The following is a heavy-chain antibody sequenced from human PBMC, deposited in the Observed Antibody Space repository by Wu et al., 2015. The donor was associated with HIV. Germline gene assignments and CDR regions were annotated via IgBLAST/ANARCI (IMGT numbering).Heavy chain of an antibody. V-gene: IGHV1-69*13. D-gene: IGHD3-10*01. CDR1: GGTLSNSA. J-gene: IGHJ5*02. Sequence: VQLVQSGPEVKKPGSSVKVSCTASGGTLSNSAISWVRQAPGQGLEWMGRIIPIYGTTKKTEKFQYRVTLTVDESTTIVFMELSNLKSEDTAVYFCARDVEDFVSGTYPNWFDPWGQGTLVTVSS. CDR2: IIPIYGTT. CDR3: ARDVEDFVSGTYPNWFDP.